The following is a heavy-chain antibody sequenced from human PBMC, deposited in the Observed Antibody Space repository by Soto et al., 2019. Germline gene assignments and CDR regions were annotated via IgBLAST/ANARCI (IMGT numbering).Heavy chain of an antibody. CDR3: ARDRTNSGYYTNWLDP. V-gene: IGHV1-69*06. D-gene: IGHD3-22*01. CDR1: GGTFGSDA. Sequence: QVHLMQSGAEVKKPGSSVKVSCKASGGTFGSDAITWVRQAPGQGLEWVGRIIPIFGTTNYAQNLQGRVTISADKSTLTSYIELHRLTSDHTALYYCARDRTNSGYYTNWLDPWGQGTQVSVSS. J-gene: IGHJ5*02. CDR2: IIPIFGTT.